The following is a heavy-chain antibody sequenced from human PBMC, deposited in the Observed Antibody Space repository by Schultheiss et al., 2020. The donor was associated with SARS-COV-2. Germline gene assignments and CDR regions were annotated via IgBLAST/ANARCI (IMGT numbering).Heavy chain of an antibody. CDR3: AKSPPLVTACFDD. CDR1: GLIFKNYA. CDR2: IRGSGKTT. Sequence: GESLKISCAAPGLIFKNYAMTWVRLAPGKGLEWVSTIRGSGKTTYYADSVKGRFTISRDNSKNTVYLQMDSLGAEDAAAYFCAKSPPLVTACFDDWGQGTLITVAS. D-gene: IGHD5-18*01. V-gene: IGHV3-23*01. J-gene: IGHJ4*02.